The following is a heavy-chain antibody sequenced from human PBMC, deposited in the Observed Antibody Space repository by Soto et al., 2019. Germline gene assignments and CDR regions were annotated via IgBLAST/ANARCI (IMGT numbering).Heavy chain of an antibody. D-gene: IGHD5-12*01. J-gene: IGHJ4*02. CDR3: ARNLPARVATGETHFDY. CDR1: GGTFSSYA. CDR2: IIPIFGTA. Sequence: VASVKVSCKASGGTFSSYAISWVRQAPGQGLEWMGGIIPIFGTANYAQKFQGRVTITADESTSTAYMELSSLRSEDTAVYYCARNLPARVATGETHFDYWGQGTLVTVYS. V-gene: IGHV1-69*13.